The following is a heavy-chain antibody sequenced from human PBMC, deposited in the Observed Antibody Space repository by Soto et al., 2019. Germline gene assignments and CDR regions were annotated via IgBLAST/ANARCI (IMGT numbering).Heavy chain of an antibody. V-gene: IGHV3-23*01. D-gene: IGHD5-12*01. CDR2: LSRGGGST. CDR3: ARDGQYRTDGFDI. J-gene: IGHJ3*02. CDR1: GFTYISNG. Sequence: EAQLLESGGDLFKPGGSRRLSCAASGFTYISNGMSWVRQAPGKGLEWIAGLSRGGGSTYYADSVKGRFTISRDNSKNTLDLIMNSLRVEDTALYYCARDGQYRTDGFDIWGQGTMVTVSS.